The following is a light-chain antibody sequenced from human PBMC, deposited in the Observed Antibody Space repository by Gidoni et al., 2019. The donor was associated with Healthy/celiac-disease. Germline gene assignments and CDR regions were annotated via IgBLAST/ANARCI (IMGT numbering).Light chain of an antibody. J-gene: IGLJ1*01. CDR2: DDS. CDR1: NIGSKS. V-gene: IGLV3-21*02. Sequence: SYVLTQPPSVSVAPGQTARITWGGNNIGSKSVRWYQQKPGQAPVLVVYDDSDRPSGIPERFSGSNSGNTATLTISRVEAGDEADYYCQVWDSSSDHYVFGTGTKVTVL. CDR3: QVWDSSSDHYV.